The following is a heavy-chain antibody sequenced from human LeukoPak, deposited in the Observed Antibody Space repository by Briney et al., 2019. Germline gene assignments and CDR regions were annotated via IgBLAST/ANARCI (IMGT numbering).Heavy chain of an antibody. V-gene: IGHV4-38-2*01. CDR3: ARNTSAWSPLGETQSAPHCFDS. D-gene: IGHD6-19*01. J-gene: IGHJ4*02. CDR1: GNFISRGYY. CDR2: IYNTGST. Sequence: PSETLSLTCGVSGNFISRGYYWAWIRQPPGKGLESIGSIYNTGSTYYNPSLKSRVTMSIDTSKNQFSLKLSSVTAADTAVYYCARNTSAWSPLGETQSAPHCFDSWGQGTLVTVSS.